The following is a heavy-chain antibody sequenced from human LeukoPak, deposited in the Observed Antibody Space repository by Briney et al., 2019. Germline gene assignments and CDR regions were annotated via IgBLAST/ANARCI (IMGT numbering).Heavy chain of an antibody. V-gene: IGHV4-30-2*01. D-gene: IGHD6-13*01. CDR1: GGSISSGGYS. CDR2: IYHSGST. J-gene: IGHJ4*02. CDR3: ARDSSSWYGYFDY. Sequence: PSETLSLTCAVSGGSISSGGYSWGWIRQPPGKGLEWIGYIYHSGSTYYNPSLKSRVTISVDRSKNQFSLKLSSVTAADTAVYYCARDSSSWYGYFDYWGQGTLVTVSS.